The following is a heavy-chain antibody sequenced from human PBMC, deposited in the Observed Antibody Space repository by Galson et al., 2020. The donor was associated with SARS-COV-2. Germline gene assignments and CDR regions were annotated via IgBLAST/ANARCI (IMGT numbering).Heavy chain of an antibody. CDR3: ARGRTDISMIVVVITAASYYFDS. J-gene: IGHJ4*02. Sequence: SQTLSLTCAIYGGSFSGYLWSWIRQPPGKGLEWIGEINHSGGTNYNPSLKSRVTISADTSKNQFSLKLSSVTAADTAAYYCARGRTDISMIVVVITAASYYFDSWGQGNLVTVSS. V-gene: IGHV4-34*01. CDR2: INHSGGT. CDR1: GGSFSGYL. D-gene: IGHD3-22*01.